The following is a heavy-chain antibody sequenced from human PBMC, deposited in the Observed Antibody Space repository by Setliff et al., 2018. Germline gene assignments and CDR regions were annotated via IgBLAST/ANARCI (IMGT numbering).Heavy chain of an antibody. CDR1: GASVRSHY. D-gene: IGHD2-2*01. CDR2: IFYSGDT. V-gene: IGHV4-59*02. Sequence: LSLTCTVSGASVRSHYWSWIRQPPGKGLEWIGFIFYSGDTKSNPSLKSRVTMSVDTSKNQFSLKLSSVTAADTAVYYCARLSCSSNSCPFDFWVQGTLVTVSS. CDR3: ARLSCSSNSCPFDF. J-gene: IGHJ4*02.